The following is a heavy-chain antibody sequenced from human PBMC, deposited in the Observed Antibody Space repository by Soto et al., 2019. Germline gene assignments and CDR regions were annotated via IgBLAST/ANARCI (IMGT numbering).Heavy chain of an antibody. J-gene: IGHJ5*01. CDR1: GYRFTGYY. Sequence: QVQLVQSGAEVKNPGASVKVTCKASGYRFTGYYIHWVRQAPGQALEWMGWINPISGGAAFAQKFQDRVTLTRDTSTSTAYMELNTLRSDDTAIYFCVRCATGYWGYFDSLGQGSLVAVPS. CDR2: INPISGGA. CDR3: VRCATGYWGYFDS. D-gene: IGHD3-9*01. V-gene: IGHV1-2*02.